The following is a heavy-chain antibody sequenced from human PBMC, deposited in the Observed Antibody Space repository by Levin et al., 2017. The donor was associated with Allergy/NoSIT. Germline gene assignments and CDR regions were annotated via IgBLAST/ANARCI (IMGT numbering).Heavy chain of an antibody. CDR3: ARGRGRGYSGSRYDLDI. CDR2: IWYDGSNQ. V-gene: IGHV3-33*01. D-gene: IGHD5-12*01. CDR1: GFTFSSYG. Sequence: PGGSLRLSCAASGFTFSSYGIHWVRQAPGKGLQWVAVIWYDGSNQYYADSVKGRFTISRDNSKNTLSLQMNSLRAEDTAVYYCARGRGRGYSGSRYDLDIWGQGTMVTVSS. J-gene: IGHJ3*02.